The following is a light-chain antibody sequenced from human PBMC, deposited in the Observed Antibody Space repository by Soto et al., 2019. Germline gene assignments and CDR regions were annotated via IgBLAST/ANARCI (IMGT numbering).Light chain of an antibody. CDR1: QSVSRN. V-gene: IGKV3-15*01. J-gene: IGKJ5*01. CDR2: GAS. CDR3: QQYQKWPPIT. Sequence: EIVMTQSPATLSASPGERVTFSCRASQSVSRNLAWYQQKPGHGPRLLIYGASSRATGIPDRFSGSGSGTEFTLTITGLQAEDFAVYYCQQYQKWPPITFRQGTRLDIK.